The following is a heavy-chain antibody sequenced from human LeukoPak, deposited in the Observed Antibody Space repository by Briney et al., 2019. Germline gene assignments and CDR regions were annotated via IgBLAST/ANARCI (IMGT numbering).Heavy chain of an antibody. V-gene: IGHV5-51*01. CDR3: ARRGYNYDTDYFDY. CDR2: IYPGDSDT. CDR1: GYSFTNYW. J-gene: IGHJ4*02. D-gene: IGHD5-18*01. Sequence: GESLKISCKGSGYSFTNYWIGWVRQMPRKGLEWMGIIYPGDSDTRYSPSFQGQVTMSDDKSISTAYLQWSSLKASDTAMYYCARRGYNYDTDYFDYWGQGTLVTVSS.